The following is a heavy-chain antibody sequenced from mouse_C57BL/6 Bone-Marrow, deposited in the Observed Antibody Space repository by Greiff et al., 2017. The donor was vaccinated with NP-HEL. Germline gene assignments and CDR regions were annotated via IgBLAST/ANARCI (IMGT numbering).Heavy chain of an antibody. D-gene: IGHD1-1*01. V-gene: IGHV1-15*01. Sequence: QVQLQQSGAELVRPGASVTLSCKASGYTFTDYEMHWVKQTPVHGLEWIGAIDPETGGTAYNQKFKGKAILTADKSSSTAYMELRSLTSEDSAVYYCTRLITTVVAPMDYWGQGTSVTVSS. J-gene: IGHJ4*01. CDR1: GYTFTDYE. CDR3: TRLITTVVAPMDY. CDR2: IDPETGGT.